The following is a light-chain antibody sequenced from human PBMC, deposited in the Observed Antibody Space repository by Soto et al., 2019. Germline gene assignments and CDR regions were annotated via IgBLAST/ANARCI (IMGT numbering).Light chain of an antibody. J-gene: IGKJ1*01. CDR1: RTISSW. V-gene: IGKV3-20*01. Sequence: TQSPSTLSGSVGARVTITCRASRTISSWLAWYQQKPGQAPRLLLYGTSNRATGIPDRFTGSGSGTDFTLTISRLEPEDFAVFYCQQYGSSRWTFGQGTKVDIK. CDR3: QQYGSSRWT. CDR2: GTS.